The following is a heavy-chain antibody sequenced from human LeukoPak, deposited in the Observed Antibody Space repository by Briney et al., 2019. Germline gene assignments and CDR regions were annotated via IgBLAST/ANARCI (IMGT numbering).Heavy chain of an antibody. CDR2: IYYSGST. CDR1: GGSISSYY. D-gene: IGHD6-19*01. J-gene: IGHJ4*02. V-gene: IGHV4-59*08. CDR3: ARQVYSSGWYRGFDY. Sequence: SETLSLTCTVSGGSISSYYWSWIRQPPGKGLEWIGYIYYSGSTNYNPSLKSRVTISVDTSKNQFSLKLSSVTAADTAVYCCARQVYSSGWYRGFDYWGQGTLVTVSS.